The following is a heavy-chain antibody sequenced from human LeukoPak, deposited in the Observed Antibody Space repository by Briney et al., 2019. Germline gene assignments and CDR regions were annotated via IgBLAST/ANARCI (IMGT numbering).Heavy chain of an antibody. CDR1: GFTSSSYS. Sequence: PGGSLRLSCAASGFTSSSYSMNWVRQAPGKGLEWVSSISSSSSYIYYADSVKGRFTISRDNAKNSLYLQMNSLRAEDTAVYYCARFGGGYGMDVWGQGTTVTVSS. CDR3: ARFGGGYGMDV. CDR2: ISSSSSYI. V-gene: IGHV3-21*06. J-gene: IGHJ6*02. D-gene: IGHD2-15*01.